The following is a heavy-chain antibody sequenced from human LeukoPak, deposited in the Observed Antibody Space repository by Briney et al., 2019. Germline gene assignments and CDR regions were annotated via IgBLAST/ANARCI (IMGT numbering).Heavy chain of an antibody. J-gene: IGHJ6*03. D-gene: IGHD1-1*01. CDR3: ALKRSYYYYYMDV. V-gene: IGHV3-74*01. CDR1: GFTFSSYW. CDR2: INSDGSST. Sequence: PGGSLRLSCAASGFTFSSYWMHWVRQAPGKGLVWVSRINSDGSSTSYADSVKGRFTISRDNAKNTLYLQMNSLRAEDTAVYYCALKRSYYYYYMDVWGKGTTVTISS.